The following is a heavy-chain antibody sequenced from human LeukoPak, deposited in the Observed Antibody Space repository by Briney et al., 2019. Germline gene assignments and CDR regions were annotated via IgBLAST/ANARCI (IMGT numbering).Heavy chain of an antibody. CDR1: GYTLTELS. J-gene: IGHJ4*02. CDR2: FDPKDGET. Sequence: AAVTVSFKCSGYTLTELSWHWVGQPPAKAREGMGGFDPKDGETISAQKFRGRVTMTEDTSTDTAYMELSSLRSEDTAVYYCATVDYWGQGTLVTVSS. CDR3: ATVDY. V-gene: IGHV1-24*01.